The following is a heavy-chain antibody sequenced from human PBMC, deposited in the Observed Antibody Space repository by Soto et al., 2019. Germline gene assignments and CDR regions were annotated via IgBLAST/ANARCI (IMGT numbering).Heavy chain of an antibody. D-gene: IGHD6-19*01. V-gene: IGHV1-3*01. Sequence: GASVKVSCKASGYTFTSYAMHWVRQAPGQRLEWMGWINAGNGNTKYSQKFQGRVTITRDTSASTAYMELSSLRSEDTAVYYCAWLCGGYDGSSGDYYYYYMDVWGKGTTVTVSS. CDR2: INAGNGNT. J-gene: IGHJ6*03. CDR1: GYTFTSYA. CDR3: AWLCGGYDGSSGDYYYYYMDV.